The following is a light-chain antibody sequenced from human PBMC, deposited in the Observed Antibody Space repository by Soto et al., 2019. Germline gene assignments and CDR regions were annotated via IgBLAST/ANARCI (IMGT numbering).Light chain of an antibody. J-gene: IGKJ4*01. CDR2: AAI. CDR1: QSISSF. CDR3: QQSYSSPAT. Sequence: TPSPSCLSAFGGGRVPIIWRASQSISSFLNWYQQRPGKAPKRLMYAAISLQSGVPSRFSGSGSGTEFTLTIGSLQPEDFATYYCQQSYSSPATFGEGTKVDIK. V-gene: IGKV1-39*01.